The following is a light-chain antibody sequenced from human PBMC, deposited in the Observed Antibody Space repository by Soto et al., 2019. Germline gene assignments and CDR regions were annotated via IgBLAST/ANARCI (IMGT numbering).Light chain of an antibody. CDR3: SSYTNSKSYV. CDR2: DVS. J-gene: IGLJ1*01. V-gene: IGLV2-14*03. Sequence: QSALTQPASVSGSPGQSITISCTGTSSDVGAYNYVSWYQQHPGKVPKLMIYDVSNRPSGVSNRFSGSKSGNTASLTLSGLQAEDEADYYCSSYTNSKSYVFGTGTQLTVL. CDR1: SSDVGAYNY.